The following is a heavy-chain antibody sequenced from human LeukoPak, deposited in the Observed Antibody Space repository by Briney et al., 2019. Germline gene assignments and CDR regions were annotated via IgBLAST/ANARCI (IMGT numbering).Heavy chain of an antibody. CDR3: AREWPSGGKDY. V-gene: IGHV3-21*01. CDR2: ISSSSYI. J-gene: IGHJ4*02. Sequence: GGSLRLSCAASGFTFSSYSMNWVRQAPGKGLEWVSSISSSSYIYYADSVKGRFTISRDNAKNSLYLQMNSLRAEDTAVYYCAREWPSGGKDYWGQGTLVTVSS. CDR1: GFTFSSYS. D-gene: IGHD4-23*01.